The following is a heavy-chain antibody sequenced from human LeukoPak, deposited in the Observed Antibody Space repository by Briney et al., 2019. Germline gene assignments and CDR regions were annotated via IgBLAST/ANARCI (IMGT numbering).Heavy chain of an antibody. CDR2: INPNSGGT. J-gene: IGHJ6*03. V-gene: IGHV1-2*02. CDR1: GYTFTGYY. Sequence: VASVKVSCKASGYTFTGYYMHWVRQAPGQGLEWMGWINPNSGGTNYAQKFQGRVTMTRDTSISTAYMELSRLRSDDTAVYYCARASSSYYYYYYYMDVWGKGTTVTVSS. D-gene: IGHD6-6*01. CDR3: ARASSSYYYYYYYMDV.